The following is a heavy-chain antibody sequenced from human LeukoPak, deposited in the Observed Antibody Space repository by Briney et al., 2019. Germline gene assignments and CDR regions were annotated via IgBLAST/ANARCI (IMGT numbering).Heavy chain of an antibody. D-gene: IGHD2-15*01. CDR1: GYTFTGYY. CDR3: AREVVWVVAAQEFKQGYMDV. V-gene: IGHV1-2*02. J-gene: IGHJ6*03. Sequence: GASVKVSCKASGYTFTGYYMHWVRQAPGQGLEWMGWINPNSGGTNYAQKFQGRVTMTRDTSISTAYMELSRLRSDDTAVYYCAREVVWVVAAQEFKQGYMDVWGKGTTVTVSS. CDR2: INPNSGGT.